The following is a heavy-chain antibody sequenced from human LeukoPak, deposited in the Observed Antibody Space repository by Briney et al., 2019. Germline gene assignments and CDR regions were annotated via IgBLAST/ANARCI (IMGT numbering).Heavy chain of an antibody. V-gene: IGHV3-48*03. D-gene: IGHD2-15*01. Sequence: PGGSLRLSREASGFTFSSYQMNWVRQAPGKGLKWVSYISSSGSTIYYAESVKGRFTISRDNAKNSLYLQMNSLRAEDTAVYYCARRYCSGGTCNHLDYWGQGTLVTVSS. CDR2: ISSSGSTI. J-gene: IGHJ4*02. CDR1: GFTFSSYQ. CDR3: ARRYCSGGTCNHLDY.